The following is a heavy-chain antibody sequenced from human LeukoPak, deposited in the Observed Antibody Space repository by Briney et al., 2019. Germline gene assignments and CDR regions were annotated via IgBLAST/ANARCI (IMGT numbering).Heavy chain of an antibody. V-gene: IGHV3-74*01. Sequence: GSLRLSCAASGFTFSSYWMHWVRQAPGKGLVWVSRINSDGSSTSYADSVKGRFTISRDNAKNTLYLQMKSLRAEDTAVYYCARGGGYGYDSSPFDPWGQGTLVTVSS. CDR1: GFTFSSYW. D-gene: IGHD3-22*01. CDR2: INSDGSST. CDR3: ARGGGYGYDSSPFDP. J-gene: IGHJ5*02.